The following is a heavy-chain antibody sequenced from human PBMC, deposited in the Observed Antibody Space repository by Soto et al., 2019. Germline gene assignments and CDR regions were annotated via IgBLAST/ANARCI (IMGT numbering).Heavy chain of an antibody. J-gene: IGHJ4*02. CDR2: IDWGNDK. CDR3: ARIKGGYNYGFDY. CDR1: GFSLTTGRMS. V-gene: IGHV2-70*01. D-gene: IGHD5-18*01. Sequence: SGPTLVNPTQTLTLTCSFSGFSLTTGRMSVSWIRQPPGKALEWLALIDWGNDKYYSTSLKTRLTISKDTSKNQVVLTMTNMDPVDTATYYCARIKGGYNYGFDYWGQGALVTVSS.